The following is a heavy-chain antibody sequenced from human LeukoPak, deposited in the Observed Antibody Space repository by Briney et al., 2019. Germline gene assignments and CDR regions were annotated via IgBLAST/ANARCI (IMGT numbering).Heavy chain of an antibody. CDR1: GFTFSSYA. CDR3: ARAPRGSSSWYYFDY. D-gene: IGHD6-13*01. CDR2: ISYDGSNK. J-gene: IGHJ4*02. V-gene: IGHV3-30*04. Sequence: PGGSLRLSCAASGFTFSSYAMHWVRQAPGKGLEWVAVISYDGSNKYYADSVKGGFTISRDNSKNTLYLQMNSLRAEDTAVYYCARAPRGSSSWYYFDYWGQGTLVTVSS.